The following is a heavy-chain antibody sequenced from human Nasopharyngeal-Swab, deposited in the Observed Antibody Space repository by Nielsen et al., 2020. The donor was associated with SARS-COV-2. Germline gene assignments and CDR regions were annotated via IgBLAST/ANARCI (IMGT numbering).Heavy chain of an antibody. CDR2: IWYDGSNK. J-gene: IGHJ4*02. CDR3: ARDRDLSLPDY. CDR1: GFTFSSYG. V-gene: IGHV3-33*01. Sequence: LSLTCAASGFTFSSYGMHWVRQAPGKGLEWVAVIWYDGSNKYYADSVKGRLTISRDNSKNTLYLQMNSLRAEDTAVYYCARDRDLSLPDYWGQGTLVTVSS.